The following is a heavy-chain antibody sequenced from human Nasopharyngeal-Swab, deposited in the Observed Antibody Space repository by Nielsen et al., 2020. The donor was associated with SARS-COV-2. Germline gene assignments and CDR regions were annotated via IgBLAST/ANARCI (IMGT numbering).Heavy chain of an antibody. Sequence: WIRQPPGKALEWLAHIFSHDEKLYSTSMNSRLPISKDTSKSEVVLTMTNMDPVDTDTYYCARTSTLTTYSCGWNDAFDIWGQGTMVTVSS. D-gene: IGHD6-19*01. CDR3: ARTSTLTTYSCGWNDAFDI. V-gene: IGHV2-26*01. CDR2: IFSHDEK. J-gene: IGHJ3*02.